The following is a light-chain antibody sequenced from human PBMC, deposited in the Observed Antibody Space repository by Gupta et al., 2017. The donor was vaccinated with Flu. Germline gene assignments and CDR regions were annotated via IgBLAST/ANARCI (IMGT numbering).Light chain of an antibody. Sequence: QSVLTQPPSASGTPGQRVTMSCSGSSSNIGRNTVNWYHHLPGMAPKLLIYNFDQRPSGIPDRISGSRSGTSASVASSGLQSEDDGDYYCAVGDDSLNIWVFGGGTKLTVL. CDR1: SSNIGRNT. V-gene: IGLV1-44*01. CDR2: NFD. J-gene: IGLJ3*02. CDR3: AVGDDSLNIWV.